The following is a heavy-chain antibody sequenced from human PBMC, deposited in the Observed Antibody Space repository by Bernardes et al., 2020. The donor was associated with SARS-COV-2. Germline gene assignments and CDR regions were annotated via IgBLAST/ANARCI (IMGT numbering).Heavy chain of an antibody. CDR2: MSDTGNTR. V-gene: IGHV3-23*01. CDR1: GFNFHSFV. J-gene: IGHJ1*01. Sequence: GEAQRLSCAASGFNFHSFVINWVRQAPGKGLEWVSTMSDTGNTRDYAESVTGRFTTSRDTSRDTFYLQMDSLRTEDTATYYCAHSFCSSSHCYLNFQSWGQGTLVTVSS. CDR3: AHSFCSSSHCYLNFQS. D-gene: IGHD2-21*02.